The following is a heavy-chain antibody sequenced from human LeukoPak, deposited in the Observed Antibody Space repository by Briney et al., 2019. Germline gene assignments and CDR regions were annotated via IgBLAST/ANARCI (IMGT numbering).Heavy chain of an antibody. CDR3: AREEVVAVVHGAFDI. CDR2: ISSSSSTI. V-gene: IGHV3-48*04. J-gene: IGHJ3*02. Sequence: GGSLRLSCAASGFTFSSYSMNWVRQAPGKGLEWVSYISSSSSTIYYADSVKGRFTISRDNAKNSLYLQMNSLRAEDTAVYYCAREEVVAVVHGAFDIWGQGTMVTVSS. D-gene: IGHD5-12*01. CDR1: GFTFSSYS.